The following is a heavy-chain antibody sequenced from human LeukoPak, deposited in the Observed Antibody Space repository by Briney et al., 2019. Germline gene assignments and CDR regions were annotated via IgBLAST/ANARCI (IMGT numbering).Heavy chain of an antibody. D-gene: IGHD6-13*01. CDR3: ARGIAAAGTWYYYYMDV. CDR2: ISGSGGST. CDR1: GFTFSSYA. V-gene: IGHV3-23*01. Sequence: GGSLRLSCAASGFTFSSYAMSWVRQASGKGLEWVTAISGSGGSTYYADSVKGRFTISRDNSKNTLYLQMNSLRAEDTAVYYCARGIAAAGTWYYYYMDVWGKGTTVTVSS. J-gene: IGHJ6*03.